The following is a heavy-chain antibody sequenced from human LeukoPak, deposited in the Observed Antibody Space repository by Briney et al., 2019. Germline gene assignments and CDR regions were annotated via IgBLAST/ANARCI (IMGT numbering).Heavy chain of an antibody. CDR1: GGTFSSYA. J-gene: IGHJ5*02. Sequence: ASVKVSCKASGGTFSSYAISWVRQAPGQGLEWMGGIIPIFGTANYAQKFQGRVTITADESTSTAYMELSSLRSEDTAVYYCARTTRLGVSLRLTPEWFDPWGQGTLVTVSS. CDR3: ARTTRLGVSLRLTPEWFDP. D-gene: IGHD3-3*01. CDR2: IIPIFGTA. V-gene: IGHV1-69*13.